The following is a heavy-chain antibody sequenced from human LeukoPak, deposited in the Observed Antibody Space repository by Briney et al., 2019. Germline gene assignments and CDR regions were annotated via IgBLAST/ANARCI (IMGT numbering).Heavy chain of an antibody. V-gene: IGHV4-61*08. Sequence: SETLSLTCTVSGGSISSGGYYWSWIRQHPGKGLEWIGYIYYSGSTNYNPSLKSRVTMSVDTSKNQFSLKLNSVTAADTAIYYCARRHTSADLDAFNIWGQGTMVTVSS. CDR3: ARRHTSADLDAFNI. CDR2: IYYSGST. J-gene: IGHJ3*02. CDR1: GGSISSGGYY. D-gene: IGHD2/OR15-2a*01.